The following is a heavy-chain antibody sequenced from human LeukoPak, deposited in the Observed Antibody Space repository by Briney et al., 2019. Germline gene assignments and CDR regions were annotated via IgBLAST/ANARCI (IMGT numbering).Heavy chain of an antibody. D-gene: IGHD3-22*01. J-gene: IGHJ2*01. CDR1: GVSISSSNYY. CDR2: ISYSEST. CDR3: ARRGSSAYYWYFDL. V-gene: IGHV4-39*01. Sequence: SETLSLTCTVSGVSISSSNYYWGWIRQPPGKGLEWIGSISYSESTYYTPSLKSRVTISVDTSKNQFSLKLSSVTATDTAVYYCARRGSSAYYWYFDLWGRGTLVTVSS.